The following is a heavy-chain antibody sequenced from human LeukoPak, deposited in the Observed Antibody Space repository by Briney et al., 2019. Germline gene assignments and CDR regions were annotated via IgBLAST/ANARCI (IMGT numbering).Heavy chain of an antibody. CDR3: VRSGGNAPYSFISLDY. CDR1: GDSISSYY. V-gene: IGHV4-59*01. CDR2: FYYSGST. J-gene: IGHJ4*02. Sequence: SETLSLNCTVSGDSISSYYWTWIRQPPGKGLEWIGYFYYSGSTNYNPTLKSRVNISGETSKNQFSLKLSSVTAADTAVYYCVRSGGNAPYSFISLDYWGQGMLVIVSS. D-gene: IGHD4-23*01.